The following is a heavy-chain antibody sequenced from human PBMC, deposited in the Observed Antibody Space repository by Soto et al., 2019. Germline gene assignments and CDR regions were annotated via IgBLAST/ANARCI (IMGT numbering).Heavy chain of an antibody. J-gene: IGHJ4*02. Sequence: GGSLGLSCAASGFTFCNYWMHWVRQAPGKGLVWVSRINSDGSITNYADSVKGRFTISRDNAKNTLYLQVNSLRVEDTAVYYCARDQVAGLHYWGQGTLVTVSS. CDR2: INSDGSIT. D-gene: IGHD6-19*01. CDR1: GFTFCNYW. V-gene: IGHV3-74*01. CDR3: ARDQVAGLHY.